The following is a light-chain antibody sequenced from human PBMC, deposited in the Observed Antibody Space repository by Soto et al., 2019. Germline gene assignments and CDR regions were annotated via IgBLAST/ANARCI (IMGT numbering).Light chain of an antibody. CDR3: SSYTSSRTLV. J-gene: IGLJ1*01. CDR2: EVS. CDR1: SSDVGAYNY. Sequence: QSVLTQPASVSGSPGQSITISCTGTSSDVGAYNYVSWYQQHPGKAPKLMIYEVSNRPSGVSHRFSGSKSDNTASLTISGLQTDDEADYYRSSYTSSRTLVFGTGTKVTV. V-gene: IGLV2-14*01.